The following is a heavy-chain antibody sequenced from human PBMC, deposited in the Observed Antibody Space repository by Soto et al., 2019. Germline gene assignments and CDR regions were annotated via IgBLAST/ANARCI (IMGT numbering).Heavy chain of an antibody. D-gene: IGHD2-15*01. J-gene: IGHJ6*02. CDR3: ARGICGGGSCLYYYYGMDV. Sequence: SVKVSCKASGGTFSSYAISWVRQAPGQGLEWMVGIIPIFGTANYAQKFQGRVTITADESTSTAYMELSSLRSEDTAVYYCARGICGGGSCLYYYYGMDVWGQGTTVTVSS. CDR2: IIPIFGTA. V-gene: IGHV1-69*13. CDR1: GGTFSSYA.